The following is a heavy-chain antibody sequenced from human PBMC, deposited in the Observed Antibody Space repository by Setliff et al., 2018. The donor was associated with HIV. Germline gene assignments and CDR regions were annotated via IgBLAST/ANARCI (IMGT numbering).Heavy chain of an antibody. V-gene: IGHV1-69*05. CDR1: GGTFSSYA. J-gene: IGHJ3*02. CDR2: IIPIFGTR. CDR3: ARGHSDGDTYSGSYGAFDT. Sequence: SVKVSCKASGGTFSSYALNWVRQAPGQGLEWMGGIIPIFGTRNYAPKFQGRVTITTDESTSTAYMELSSLRSEDTAVYYCARGHSDGDTYSGSYGAFDTWGQGTKVTVSS. D-gene: IGHD1-26*01.